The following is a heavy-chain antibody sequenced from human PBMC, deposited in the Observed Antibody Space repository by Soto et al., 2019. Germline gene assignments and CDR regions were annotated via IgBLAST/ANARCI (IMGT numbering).Heavy chain of an antibody. D-gene: IGHD3-10*01. CDR3: ASPCEAYGWFDY. CDR2: IYPDDSDT. V-gene: IGHV5-51*01. J-gene: IGHJ5*01. CDR1: GYSFTSYW. Sequence: GGPTKISCKGSGYSFTSYWIGWVSQMPGKGLGWRGIIYPDDSDTRYSPSFQGQVTISADKSTSTAYLQWSSLKPADTAMYFCASPCEAYGWFDYWGQGTLVTVSS.